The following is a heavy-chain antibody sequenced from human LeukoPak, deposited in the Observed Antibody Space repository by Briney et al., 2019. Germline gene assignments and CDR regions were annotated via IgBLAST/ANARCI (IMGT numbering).Heavy chain of an antibody. V-gene: IGHV3-11*01. J-gene: IGHJ3*02. Sequence: GGSLRLSCAASGFTFSDYYMSWIRQAPGKGLEWVSYISSSGSTIYYADSVKGRFTISRDNAKNSLYLQMNSLRAEDTVVYYCASHEARITMVLPPLRIWGQGTMVTVSS. CDR1: GFTFSDYY. CDR3: ASHEARITMVLPPLRI. CDR2: ISSSGSTI. D-gene: IGHD3-10*01.